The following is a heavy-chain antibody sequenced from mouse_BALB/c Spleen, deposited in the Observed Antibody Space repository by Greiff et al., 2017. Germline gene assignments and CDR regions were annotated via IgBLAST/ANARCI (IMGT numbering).Heavy chain of an antibody. J-gene: IGHJ2*01. D-gene: IGHD1-1*01. Sequence: VQLQQSGPELVKPGASVKMSCKASGYTFTSYVMHWVKQKPGQGLEWIGYINPYNDGTKYNEKFKSKATLTVDKSSSTAYMQLSSLTSEDSAVYYCTREAAYYGFYFDYWGQGTTLTVSS. V-gene: IGHV1-14*01. CDR1: GYTFTSYV. CDR2: INPYNDGT. CDR3: TREAAYYGFYFDY.